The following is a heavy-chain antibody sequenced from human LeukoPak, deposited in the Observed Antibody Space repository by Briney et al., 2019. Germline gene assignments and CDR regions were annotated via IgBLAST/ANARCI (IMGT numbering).Heavy chain of an antibody. D-gene: IGHD6-19*01. CDR3: AKGKGSSGWYD. J-gene: IGHJ4*02. CDR1: GFTFSTYA. V-gene: IGHV3-23*01. CDR2: VSDSGSGT. Sequence: PGGSLRLSCAASGFTFSTYAMSWVRQAPGRGREWVSAVSDSGSGTYYADSVKGRFTISRDNSKNTLYLQMTRLRAEDTALYYCAKGKGSSGWYDWGQGTLVTVSS.